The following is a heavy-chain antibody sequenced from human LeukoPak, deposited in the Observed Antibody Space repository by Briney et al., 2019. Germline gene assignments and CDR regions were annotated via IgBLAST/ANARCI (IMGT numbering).Heavy chain of an antibody. J-gene: IGHJ6*02. Sequence: GGSLRLSCAASGFTVSSNYMSWVRQAPGKGLEWVSVIYSGGSTYYADSVKGRFTISRDNSKNTLCLQMNSLRAEDTAVYYCARDAVTTSYYYYGMDVWGQGTTVTVSS. CDR2: IYSGGST. CDR3: ARDAVTTSYYYYGMDV. CDR1: GFTVSSNY. D-gene: IGHD4-17*01. V-gene: IGHV3-53*01.